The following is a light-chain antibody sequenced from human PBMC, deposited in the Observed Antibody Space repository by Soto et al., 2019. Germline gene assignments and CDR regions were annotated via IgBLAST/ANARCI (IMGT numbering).Light chain of an antibody. Sequence: QSVLTQPPSASGSPGQSVAISCTGTNNDIGGYTYVSWYQQLPGKAPKLMIYEVNKRPSGIPDRFSCSKSGNTASLTVSGLQPEDEAEYFCSSYSRSINYVFGTGTKVT. CDR3: SSYSRSINYV. CDR1: NNDIGGYTY. J-gene: IGLJ1*01. CDR2: EVN. V-gene: IGLV2-8*01.